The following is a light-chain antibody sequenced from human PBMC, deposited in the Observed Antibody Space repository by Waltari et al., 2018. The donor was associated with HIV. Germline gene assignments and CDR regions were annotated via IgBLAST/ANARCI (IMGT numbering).Light chain of an antibody. Sequence: SYVLTQPPSVSVAPGKTARVSCGGNNIGSNSVHWYQQKRGQAPVVLIYYDSARPSGIPERFSGSNSGDTATLTIRRVEAGDEADYYCQLWDSNTDHPVFGGGTKLTVL. J-gene: IGLJ2*01. CDR1: NIGSNS. CDR3: QLWDSNTDHPV. V-gene: IGLV3-21*04. CDR2: YDS.